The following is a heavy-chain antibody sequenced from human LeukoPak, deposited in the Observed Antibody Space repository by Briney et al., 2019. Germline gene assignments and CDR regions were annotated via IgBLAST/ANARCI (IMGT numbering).Heavy chain of an antibody. V-gene: IGHV3-74*01. D-gene: IGHD6-13*01. CDR2: INTDGSTT. CDR3: ARVAGGTTFDY. Sequence: GGFLRLSCAASGFSFSSYWMHWVRQAPGKGLVWVSRINTDGSTTTYADSVKGRFTISRDTAKNTLYLQMNSLRAEDMAVYYCARVAGGTTFDYWGQGALVTVSS. CDR1: GFSFSSYW. J-gene: IGHJ4*02.